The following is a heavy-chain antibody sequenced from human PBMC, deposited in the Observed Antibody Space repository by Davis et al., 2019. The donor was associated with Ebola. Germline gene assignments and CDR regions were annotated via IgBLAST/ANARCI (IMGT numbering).Heavy chain of an antibody. Sequence: GGSLRLSCAASGFTFSSYWMSWVRQAPGKGLEWVANIKQDGSEKYYVDSVKGRFTISRDNAKNSLYLQMNSLRAEDTAVYYCARDHTAMVFNWFDPWGQGTLVTVSS. V-gene: IGHV3-7*01. CDR3: ARDHTAMVFNWFDP. CDR1: GFTFSSYW. J-gene: IGHJ5*02. D-gene: IGHD5-18*01. CDR2: IKQDGSEK.